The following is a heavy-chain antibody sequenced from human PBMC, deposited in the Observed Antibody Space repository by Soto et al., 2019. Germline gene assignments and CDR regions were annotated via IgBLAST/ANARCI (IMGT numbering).Heavy chain of an antibody. CDR2: IKGKPYGGTT. V-gene: IGHV3-15*01. J-gene: IGHJ4*02. CDR1: GFTFNNAW. CDR3: TAGSPFNY. Sequence: EVQLVESGGGLVKPGGSLRLSCAASGFTFNNAWLTWVRQAPGKGLEWVGRIKGKPYGGTTDYAAPVEGRFTISRDDSQNTLFLQMNSLKTEDTAVYYCTAGSPFNYWGPGTLVTVSS.